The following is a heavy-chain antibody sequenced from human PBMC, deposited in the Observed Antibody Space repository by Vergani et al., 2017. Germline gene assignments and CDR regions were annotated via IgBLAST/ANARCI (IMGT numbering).Heavy chain of an antibody. V-gene: IGHV1-3*01. D-gene: IGHD3-22*01. CDR3: AREGETYYYDSSGYSGAFDI. CDR1: GYTFTSYA. CDR2: INAGNGNT. J-gene: IGHJ3*02. Sequence: QVQLVQSGAEVKKPGASVKVSCKASGYTFTSYAMHWVRQAPGQRLEWMGWINAGNGNTKYSQKFQGRVTITRDTSASTAYMELSSLRSEDTAVYYCAREGETYYYDSSGYSGAFDIWGQGTMVTVSS.